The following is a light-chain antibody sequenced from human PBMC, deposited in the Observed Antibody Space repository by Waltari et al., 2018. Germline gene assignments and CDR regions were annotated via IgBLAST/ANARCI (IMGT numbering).Light chain of an antibody. CDR3: QQYSSSPRT. Sequence: EIVVTQSPATLSVSPGEGATLSCRASETIKTNLAWYQHKPGQAPRLLIYDASTRATGIPARFSGSGSGTEFTLTISSLQSEDFAIYFCQQYSSSPRTFGQGTNLEIK. J-gene: IGKJ2*02. CDR2: DAS. V-gene: IGKV3-15*01. CDR1: ETIKTN.